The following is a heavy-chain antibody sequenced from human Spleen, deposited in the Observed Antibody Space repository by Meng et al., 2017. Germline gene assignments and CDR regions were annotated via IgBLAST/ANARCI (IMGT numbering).Heavy chain of an antibody. D-gene: IGHD2-15*01. Sequence: QDHLLQSGFEVKKPGASVRVSCKASGYTFGSYGICWVRQAPGQGLEWMGWFVNYVDTYPAPKFQGRVTMTTDTHTNTAFMELRSLTSDDTAVYYCASGTPGRSYCDYWGQGTLVTVSS. CDR2: FVNYVDT. CDR1: GYTFGSYG. V-gene: IGHV1-18*01. J-gene: IGHJ4*02. CDR3: ASGTPGRSYCDY.